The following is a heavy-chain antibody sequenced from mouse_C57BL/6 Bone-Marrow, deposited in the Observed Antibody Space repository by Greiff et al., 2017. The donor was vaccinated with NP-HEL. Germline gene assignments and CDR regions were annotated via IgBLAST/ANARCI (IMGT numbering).Heavy chain of an antibody. V-gene: IGHV1-55*01. Sequence: QVQLQQPGAEPVKPGASVKMSCKASGYTFTSYWITWVKQRPGQGLEWIGDIYPGSGSTNYNEKFKSKATLTVDTSSSTAYMQLSSLTSEDSAVYYCARSYYTKRAWFAYWGQGTLVTVSA. CDR1: GYTFTSYW. J-gene: IGHJ3*01. D-gene: IGHD2-12*01. CDR3: ARSYYTKRAWFAY. CDR2: IYPGSGST.